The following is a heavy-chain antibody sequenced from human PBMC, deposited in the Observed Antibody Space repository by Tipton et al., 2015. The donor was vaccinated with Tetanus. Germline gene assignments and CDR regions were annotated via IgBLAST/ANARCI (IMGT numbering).Heavy chain of an antibody. CDR3: ARERIRLIGEVIFRFFDV. Sequence: TLSLTCSVSGASLSTSHWAWIRQPPGKGLEWIGKITYSRAPNYNASLRSRVSMSLDTSTNQFSLRLTSATTADPAVYFCARERIRLIGEVIFRFFDVWGRGTLVTVSS. CDR2: ITYSRAP. CDR1: GASLSTSH. D-gene: IGHD3-3*02. J-gene: IGHJ2*01. V-gene: IGHV4-59*01.